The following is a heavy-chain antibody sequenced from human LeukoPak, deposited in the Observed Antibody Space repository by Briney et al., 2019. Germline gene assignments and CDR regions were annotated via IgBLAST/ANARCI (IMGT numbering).Heavy chain of an antibody. CDR2: ISAYNGNT. CDR1: GYTFTSCG. V-gene: IGHV1-18*04. D-gene: IGHD6-19*01. CDR3: ARDGGIRAVGHDAFDI. J-gene: IGHJ3*02. Sequence: ASVKVSCKASGYTFTSCGISWVRQAPGQGLEWMGWISAYNGNTNYAQKLQGRVTMTTDTSTSTAYMELRSLRSDDTAVYYCARDGGIRAVGHDAFDIWGQGTMVTVSS.